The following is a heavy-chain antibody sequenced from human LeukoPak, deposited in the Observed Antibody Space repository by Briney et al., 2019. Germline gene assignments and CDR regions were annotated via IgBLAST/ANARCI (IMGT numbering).Heavy chain of an antibody. J-gene: IGHJ4*02. V-gene: IGHV3-21*01. CDR1: GFTFSSYS. D-gene: IGHD1-26*01. CDR3: ASMRGIVGATMNGMPYYSDY. Sequence: GGSLRLSCAASGFTFSSYSMNWVRQAPGKGLEWVSSIRSSSSYIYYADSVKGRFTISRDNAKNSLYLQMNSLRAEDTAVYYCASMRGIVGATMNGMPYYSDYWGQGTLVTVSS. CDR2: IRSSSSYI.